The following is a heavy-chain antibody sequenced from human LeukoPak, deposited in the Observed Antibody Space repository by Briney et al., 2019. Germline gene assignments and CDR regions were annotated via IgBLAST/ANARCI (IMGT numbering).Heavy chain of an antibody. Sequence: SETLSLTCTVSGGSISYFYWSWIRQPAGKGLEWIGRIYTSGSTNYNPSLKSRVTMSVDTSKNQFSLRLSSVTAADTAVYYCARDWGVSARPGYMDVWGKGTTVTVSS. CDR1: GGSISYFY. CDR3: ARDWGVSARPGYMDV. D-gene: IGHD6-6*01. CDR2: IYTSGST. V-gene: IGHV4-4*07. J-gene: IGHJ6*03.